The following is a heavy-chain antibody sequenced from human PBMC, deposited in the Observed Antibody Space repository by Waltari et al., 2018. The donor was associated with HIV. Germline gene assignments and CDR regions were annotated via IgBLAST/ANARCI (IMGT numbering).Heavy chain of an antibody. J-gene: IGHJ4*02. CDR2: MNPNSGNT. D-gene: IGHD2-2*01. CDR1: GYTFTSYD. CDR3: TRWVAEYYCTSTSCYHRFDY. Sequence: QVQLVQSGAEVKKPGASVKVSCKASGYTFTSYDINWVRQATGQGLEWMGWMNPNSGNTGYAQKFQGRVTMTRNTSISTAYMELSSLRSEDTAVYYCTRWVAEYYCTSTSCYHRFDYWGQGTLVIVSS. V-gene: IGHV1-8*01.